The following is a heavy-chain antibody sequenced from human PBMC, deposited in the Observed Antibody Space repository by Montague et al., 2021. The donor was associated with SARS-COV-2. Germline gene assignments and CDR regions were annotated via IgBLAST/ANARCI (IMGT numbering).Heavy chain of an antibody. Sequence: SLRLSWAASGFNFPRYCMHWVRQSPGQGLEWVARICDGVRRISYADSVRDRFTVSRDNAKNTLSLLMNNLSGEDTAVYYCVRDGGDDKHDWWFDLWGRGTHVSVSS. CDR2: ICDGVRRI. J-gene: IGHJ2*01. CDR3: VRDGGDDKHDWWFDL. D-gene: IGHD2-21*02. V-gene: IGHV3-74*01. CDR1: GFNFPRYC.